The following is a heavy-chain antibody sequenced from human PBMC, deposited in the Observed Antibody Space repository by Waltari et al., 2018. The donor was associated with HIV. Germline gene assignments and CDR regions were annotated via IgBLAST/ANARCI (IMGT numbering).Heavy chain of an antibody. Sequence: QLLESGGGLVQPGGSLRPSCAASGFPFSGYAMGWVRRPPGKGLEWVSGISGSGRSTYYADSVKGRFTISRDNSKNTVYLQMNSLRAEDTAVYYCAKSGGDILTGHSYYYYGMDVWGLGTTVTVSS. CDR3: AKSGGDILTGHSYYYYGMDV. CDR1: GFPFSGYA. D-gene: IGHD3-9*01. CDR2: ISGSGRST. J-gene: IGHJ6*02. V-gene: IGHV3-23*01.